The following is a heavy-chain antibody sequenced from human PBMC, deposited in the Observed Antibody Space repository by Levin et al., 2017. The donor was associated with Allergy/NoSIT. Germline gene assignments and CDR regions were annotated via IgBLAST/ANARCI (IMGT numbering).Heavy chain of an antibody. CDR2: IYYTGST. V-gene: IGHV4-31*11. CDR1: GGSISRGGYY. D-gene: IGHD3-10*01. CDR3: AAGKSAYYYGSGDKDYYYYYMDG. Sequence: PSETLSLTCAVSGGSISRGGYYWTWIRQHPGKGLEWIGYIYYTGSTYYNPSLKSRVTISVDTSKNQFSLKLSSVTAADTAVYYCAAGKSAYYYGSGDKDYYYYYMDGWGKGTTVTVSS. J-gene: IGHJ6*03.